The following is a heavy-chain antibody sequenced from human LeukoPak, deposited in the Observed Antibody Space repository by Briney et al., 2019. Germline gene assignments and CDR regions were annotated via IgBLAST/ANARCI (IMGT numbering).Heavy chain of an antibody. Sequence: VQPGGSLTLSCAASGFTFSTYAMGWVRQAPGEGLRWVSSIRGNGVTTFYADSVEGRFTISRDNSKNTLYLQMNSLRAEDTALYYCAKALYGGNTVWGQGTLVSVSS. CDR2: IRGNGVTT. D-gene: IGHD4-23*01. V-gene: IGHV3-23*01. CDR3: AKALYGGNTV. J-gene: IGHJ4*02. CDR1: GFTFSTYA.